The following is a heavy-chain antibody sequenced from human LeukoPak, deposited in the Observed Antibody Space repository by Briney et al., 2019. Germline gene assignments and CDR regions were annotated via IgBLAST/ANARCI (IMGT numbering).Heavy chain of an antibody. CDR2: ISSSGSTI. V-gene: IGHV3-11*01. CDR3: ARDLSSSWLNWFDP. Sequence: GGSLRLSCAASGFTFSDYYMSWIRQAPGKGLEWVSYISSSGSTICYADSVKGRFTISRDNAKNSLYLQMNSLRAEDTAVYYCARDLSSSWLNWFDPWGQGTLVTVSS. D-gene: IGHD6-13*01. J-gene: IGHJ5*02. CDR1: GFTFSDYY.